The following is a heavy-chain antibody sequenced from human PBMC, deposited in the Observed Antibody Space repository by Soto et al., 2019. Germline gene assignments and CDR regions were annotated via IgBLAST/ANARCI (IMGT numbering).Heavy chain of an antibody. CDR2: IIPIFGTA. CDR3: ARGYCMGGSCYPLFNWFGP. Sequence: QVQLVQSGAEVKKPGSSVKVSCKASGGTFSSYAISWVRQAPGQGLEWMGGIIPIFGTANYAQKFQGRVTITADESTRAAYMELGSLRSEDTAVYYCARGYCMGGSCYPLFNWFGPWGQGTLVTVSS. V-gene: IGHV1-69*12. CDR1: GGTFSSYA. J-gene: IGHJ5*02. D-gene: IGHD2-15*01.